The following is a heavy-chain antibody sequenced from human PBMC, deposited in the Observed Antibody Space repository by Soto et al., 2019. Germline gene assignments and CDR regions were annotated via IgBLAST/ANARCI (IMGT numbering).Heavy chain of an antibody. J-gene: IGHJ1*01. CDR2: INPSGGST. D-gene: IGHD2-21*02. V-gene: IGHV1-46*03. CDR3: AREGMPGGDPTYEYFQH. CDR1: GYTFTSYY. Sequence: QVQLVQSGAEVKKPGASVKVSCKASGYTFTSYYMHWVRQAPGQGLEWMGIINPSGGSTSYAQKFQGRVTMTRXXSXSXEYMELSSLTSEDTAVYYCAREGMPGGDPTYEYFQHWGQGTLVTVSS.